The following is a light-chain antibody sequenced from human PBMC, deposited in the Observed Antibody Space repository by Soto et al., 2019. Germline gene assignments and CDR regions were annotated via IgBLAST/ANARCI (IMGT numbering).Light chain of an antibody. CDR2: GAS. CDR3: QQYGSSRGT. V-gene: IGKV3-20*01. J-gene: IGKJ2*01. CDR1: QSVTTNY. Sequence: EIVLTQSPVTLSLSPGERATLSCRASQSVTTNYLAWYQQKPGQAPRLLIYGASTRASGIPDRFSGSGSGTDFTLTISRLEPEDFAVYYCQQYGSSRGTFGQGTKLEI.